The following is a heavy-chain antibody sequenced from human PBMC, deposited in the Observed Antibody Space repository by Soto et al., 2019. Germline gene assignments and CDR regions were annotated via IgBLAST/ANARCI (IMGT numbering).Heavy chain of an antibody. CDR2: IYWDDDK. J-gene: IGHJ4*02. Sequence: QITLKESGPTLVKPTQTLTLTCTFSGFSLSTNGVGVGWIRQPPGKALEWLALIYWDDDKRYSPSLKCRLTITKDTSKNRVVLTMTNMDPVDTATYYCAHSPRITMYDYWGQGTLVTVSS. D-gene: IGHD3-10*02. CDR3: AHSPRITMYDY. V-gene: IGHV2-5*02. CDR1: GFSLSTNGVG.